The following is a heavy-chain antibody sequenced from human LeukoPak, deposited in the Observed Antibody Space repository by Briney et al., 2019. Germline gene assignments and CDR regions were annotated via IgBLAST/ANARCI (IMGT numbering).Heavy chain of an antibody. J-gene: IGHJ5*02. CDR3: ARVRDYEVRWFDP. CDR2: ISSSSSYI. CDR1: GFTFSSYA. V-gene: IGHV3-21*01. D-gene: IGHD4/OR15-4a*01. Sequence: PGGSLRLSCAASGFTFSSYAMSWVRQAPGKGLEWVSSISSSSSYIYYADSVKGRFTISRDNAKNSLYLQMNSLRAEDTAVYYCARVRDYEVRWFDPWGQGTLVTVSS.